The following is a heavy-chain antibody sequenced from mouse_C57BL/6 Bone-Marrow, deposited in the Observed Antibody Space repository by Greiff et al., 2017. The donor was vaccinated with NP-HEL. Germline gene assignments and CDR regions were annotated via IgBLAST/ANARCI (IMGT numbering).Heavy chain of an antibody. J-gene: IGHJ4*01. CDR3: ARWEVTTRYAMDY. CDR1: GYAFSSYW. D-gene: IGHD2-2*01. Sequence: QVQLQQSGAELVKPGASVKISCKASGYAFSSYWMNWVKQRPGKGLEWIGQIYPGDGDTNYNGKFKGKATLTADKSSSTAYMQLSSLTSEDSAVYFCARWEVTTRYAMDYWGQGTSVTVSS. CDR2: IYPGDGDT. V-gene: IGHV1-80*01.